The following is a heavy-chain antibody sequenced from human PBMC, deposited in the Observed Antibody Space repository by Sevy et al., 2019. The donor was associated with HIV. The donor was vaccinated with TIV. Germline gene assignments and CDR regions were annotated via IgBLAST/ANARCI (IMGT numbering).Heavy chain of an antibody. CDR3: TRDSEGREFYYGMDV. CDR2: MYHSGRS. V-gene: IGHV4-38-2*02. D-gene: IGHD3-10*01. CDR1: GYSISSGYY. Sequence: SETLSLTCTVSGYSISSGYYWGWIRQPPGKGLEWIGSMYHSGRSYYNPSLKSRVTIAVDTSKNQFSLKLSSVTAADTAVYYCTRDSEGREFYYGMDVWGPGTMVTVSS. J-gene: IGHJ6*02.